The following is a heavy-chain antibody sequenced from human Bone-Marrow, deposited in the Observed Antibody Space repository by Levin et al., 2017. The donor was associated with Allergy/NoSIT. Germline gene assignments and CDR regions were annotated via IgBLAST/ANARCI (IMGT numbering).Heavy chain of an antibody. D-gene: IGHD2-21*01. CDR3: TRDGGGVGY. CDR1: GFTFSSYW. V-gene: IGHV3-74*01. CDR2: IYPDGSST. J-gene: IGHJ4*02. Sequence: RTGGSLRLSCAASGFTFSSYWMHWVRQPPGKGLVWVSRIYPDGSSTTYADSVQGRFTISRDNATNTLYLQMNSLRTEDTAVYYCTRDGGGVGYWGQGTLVSVSS.